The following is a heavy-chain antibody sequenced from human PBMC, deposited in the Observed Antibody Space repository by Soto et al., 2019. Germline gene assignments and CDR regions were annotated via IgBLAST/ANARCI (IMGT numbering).Heavy chain of an antibody. CDR2: IYYSGST. J-gene: IGHJ4*02. CDR1: GGSISSYY. V-gene: IGHV4-59*01. Sequence: SETLSLTCTVSGGSISSYYWIWIRQPPGKGLEWIGYIYYSGSTNYNPSLKSRVTISVDTSKNQFSLKLSSVTAADTAVYYCARDVAGTGEYWGQGTLVTVSS. CDR3: ARDVAGTGEY. D-gene: IGHD6-19*01.